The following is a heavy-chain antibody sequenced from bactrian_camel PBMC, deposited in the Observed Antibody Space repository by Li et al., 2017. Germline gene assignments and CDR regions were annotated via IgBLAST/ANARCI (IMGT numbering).Heavy chain of an antibody. Sequence: VQLVESGGALVQPGGSLRLSCAASGFTFGDYCMNWYRQGPGKGLEWVSGITSGSSSTYYADSVKGRFTISRDNAKNTLYLQLNSLRPEDTAMYYCTKCPLRGSYTDTFKHRGQGTQVTVS. CDR3: TKCPLRGSYTDTFKH. V-gene: IGHV3S40*01. CDR2: ITSGSSST. D-gene: IGHD2*01. CDR1: GFTFGDYC. J-gene: IGHJ4*01.